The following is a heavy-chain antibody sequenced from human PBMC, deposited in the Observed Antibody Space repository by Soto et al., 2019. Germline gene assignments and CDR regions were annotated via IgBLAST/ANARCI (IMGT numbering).Heavy chain of an antibody. V-gene: IGHV4-30-4*01. D-gene: IGHD3-10*01. CDR3: ANYGSGSPQFNWFDP. CDR1: GGSISSGDYY. J-gene: IGHJ5*02. Sequence: SETLSLTCTVSGGSISSGDYYWSWIRQPPGKGLEWIGYIYYSGSTYYNPSLKSRVTISVDTSKNQFSLKLSSVTAADTAVYHCANYGSGSPQFNWFDPWGQGTLVTVSS. CDR2: IYYSGST.